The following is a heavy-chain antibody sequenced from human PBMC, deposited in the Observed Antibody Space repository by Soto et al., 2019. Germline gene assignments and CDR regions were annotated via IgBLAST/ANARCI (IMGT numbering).Heavy chain of an antibody. CDR2: ISAYNGNT. CDR1: GYTFTRYG. Sequence: SEKVSWRASGYTFTRYGISLVRQAPGQGLEWMGWISAYNGNTNYAQKLQGRVTMTTDTSTSTAYMELRSLRSDDTAVYSWARDSEQQLFLADYWGQGTLVTVSS. J-gene: IGHJ4*02. D-gene: IGHD6-13*01. V-gene: IGHV1-18*01. CDR3: ARDSEQQLFLADY.